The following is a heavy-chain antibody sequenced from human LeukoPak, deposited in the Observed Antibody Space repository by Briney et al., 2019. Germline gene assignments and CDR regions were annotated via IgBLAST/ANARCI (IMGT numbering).Heavy chain of an antibody. J-gene: IGHJ6*03. CDR1: GGSISSYY. D-gene: IGHD2-2*02. CDR3: ATIGSTTSCHNYMDV. Sequence: SETLSLTCTVSGGSISSYYWSWIRQPPGKGLEWMGYIYYSGSTNYNPSLMSRVTISVDTSKNQFSLKLSSVTAADTAVYYCATIGSTTSCHNYMDVWGKGTTVTVSS. V-gene: IGHV4-59*01. CDR2: IYYSGST.